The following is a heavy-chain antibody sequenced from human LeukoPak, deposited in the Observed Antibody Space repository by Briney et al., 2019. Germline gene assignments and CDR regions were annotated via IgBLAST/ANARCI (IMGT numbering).Heavy chain of an antibody. Sequence: PSETLSLTCTVSGGSISSGSYYWSWIRQPAGKGLECIGRIYTSGSTNYNPSLKSRVTISVDTSKNQFSLKLSSVTAADTAVYYCARDVNSGSYYVALAGFVNWFDPWGQGTLVTVSS. D-gene: IGHD1-26*01. V-gene: IGHV4-61*02. CDR3: ARDVNSGSYYVALAGFVNWFDP. J-gene: IGHJ5*02. CDR2: IYTSGST. CDR1: GGSISSGSYY.